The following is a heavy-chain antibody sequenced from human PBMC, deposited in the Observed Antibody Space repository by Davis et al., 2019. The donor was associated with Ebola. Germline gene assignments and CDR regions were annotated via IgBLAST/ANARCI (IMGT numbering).Heavy chain of an antibody. D-gene: IGHD3-10*01. J-gene: IGHJ5*02. CDR2: ISWNSGSI. V-gene: IGHV3-9*03. Sequence: SLKISCAASGFTFDDYAMHWVRQAPGKGLEWVSGISWNSGSIGYADSVKGRFTISRDNAKNSLYLQMNSPRAEDMALYYCAKENLFNWFDPWGQGTLVTVSS. CDR3: AKENLFNWFDP. CDR1: GFTFDDYA.